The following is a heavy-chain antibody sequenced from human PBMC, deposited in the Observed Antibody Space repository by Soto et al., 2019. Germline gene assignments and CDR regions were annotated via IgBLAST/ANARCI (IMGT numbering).Heavy chain of an antibody. CDR2: IYSSGST. Sequence: PSETLSLTCTVSGGSVSSDTHYWSWIRQPPGKRLEWIGFIYSSGSTNYNPSLKSRVTISVDTSKNQFSLKLSSVTAADTAVYYCARTPYYDFWSGYLHYYYGMDVWVQGTTVTVSS. J-gene: IGHJ6*02. CDR1: GGSVSSDTHY. V-gene: IGHV4-61*01. CDR3: ARTPYYDFWSGYLHYYYGMDV. D-gene: IGHD3-3*01.